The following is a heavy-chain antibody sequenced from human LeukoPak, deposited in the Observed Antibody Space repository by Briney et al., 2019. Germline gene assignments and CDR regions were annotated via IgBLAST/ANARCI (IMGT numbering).Heavy chain of an antibody. V-gene: IGHV1-69*06. CDR1: GGTFSSYA. CDR3: ARVNEYYYGSGSYYNRLYYYYMDV. J-gene: IGHJ6*03. Sequence: GASVKVSCKASGGTFSSYAISWVRQAPRQGLEWMGGISTIFGTANYAQKFQGRVTITADKSTSTAYMELSSLRSEDTAVYYCARVNEYYYGSGSYYNRLYYYYMDVWGKGTTVTVSS. D-gene: IGHD3-10*01. CDR2: ISTIFGTA.